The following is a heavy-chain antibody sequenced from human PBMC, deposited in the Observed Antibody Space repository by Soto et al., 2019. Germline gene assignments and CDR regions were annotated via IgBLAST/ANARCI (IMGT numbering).Heavy chain of an antibody. CDR1: GFTFSGSA. D-gene: IGHD6-19*01. Sequence: VQLLESGGGLVQPGGSRRLSCAASGFTFSGSAMTWVRQAPGKWLEYVSSITSSGSEVFHAASVKGRFTMSRDNSKNMLYLQMNSLRAEDTAVYYCAKEGYDSGWYLDSWGQGALVTVSS. CDR3: AKEGYDSGWYLDS. CDR2: ITSSGSEV. J-gene: IGHJ4*02. V-gene: IGHV3-23*01.